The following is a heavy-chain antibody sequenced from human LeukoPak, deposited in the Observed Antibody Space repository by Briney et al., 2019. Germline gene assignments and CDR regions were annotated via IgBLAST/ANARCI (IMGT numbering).Heavy chain of an antibody. CDR1: GYNFTSYW. CDR2: IYPGDSDT. D-gene: IGHD3-10*01. V-gene: IGHV5-51*01. CDR3: AKAVYYYGSGSHPDAFDI. J-gene: IGHJ3*02. Sequence: GESLKISCKGSGYNFTSYWIGWVRQMPGKGLEWMGIIYPGDSDTRYSPSFQGQVTISADKSISTAYLQWSSLKASDTAMYYCAKAVYYYGSGSHPDAFDIWGQGTMVTVSS.